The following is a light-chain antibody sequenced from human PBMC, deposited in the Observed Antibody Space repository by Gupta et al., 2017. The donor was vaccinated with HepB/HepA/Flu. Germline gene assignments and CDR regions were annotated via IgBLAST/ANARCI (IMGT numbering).Light chain of an antibody. J-gene: IGLJ3*02. CDR2: DDR. CDR1: NMGSKN. Sequence: SYVLTQPPSVSVAPGKTARITCWGDNMGSKNVHWYQQKSGQAPVLVVYDDRDRPSGIPERFSGSNSGNTATLTISRVEAGDEADYYCQVWESSSAPWVFGGGTKLTVL. V-gene: IGLV3-21*03. CDR3: QVWESSSAPWV.